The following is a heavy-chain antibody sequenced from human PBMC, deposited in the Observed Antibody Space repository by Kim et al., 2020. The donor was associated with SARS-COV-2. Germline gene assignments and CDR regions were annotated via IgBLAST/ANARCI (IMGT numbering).Heavy chain of an antibody. Sequence: ASVKVSCKASGYSFASYGINWVRQAPGQGLEWMGWISAYNGNAKYIQKLQGRVTMTTDTSTTTAYMELRSLRSDDTAVYYCAGGTGEHYYYGMDVWGQGTTVTVS. CDR3: AGGTGEHYYYGMDV. CDR2: ISAYNGNA. J-gene: IGHJ6*02. V-gene: IGHV1-18*04. CDR1: GYSFASYG. D-gene: IGHD2-8*02.